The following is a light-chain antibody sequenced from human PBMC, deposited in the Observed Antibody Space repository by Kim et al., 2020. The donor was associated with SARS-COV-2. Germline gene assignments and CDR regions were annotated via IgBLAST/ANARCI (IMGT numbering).Light chain of an antibody. CDR1: SSDVGGYNY. J-gene: IGLJ1*01. Sequence: GQSVTISCTGTSSDVGGYNYVSWYQQHPGKAPKLMIYEVSKRPSGVPDRFSGSKSGNTASLTVSVLQADDEADYYCSSYTGSNNLVFGTGTKVTVL. CDR3: SSYTGSNNLV. CDR2: EVS. V-gene: IGLV2-8*01.